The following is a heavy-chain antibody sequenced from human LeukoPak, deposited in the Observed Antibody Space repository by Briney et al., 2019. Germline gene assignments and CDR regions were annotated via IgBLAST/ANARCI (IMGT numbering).Heavy chain of an antibody. CDR2: IYYSGST. J-gene: IGHJ3*01. D-gene: IGHD3-16*02. Sequence: SETLSLTCTVSGYSISSGYYWGWIRQPPGKGLEWIGHIYYSGSTYYNPSLESRVTISVDTSNNQFSLNLSSVTAADTALYYCAIYRQSPSDAFDLWGQGTRVTVSS. CDR1: GYSISSGYY. CDR3: AIYRQSPSDAFDL. V-gene: IGHV4-38-2*02.